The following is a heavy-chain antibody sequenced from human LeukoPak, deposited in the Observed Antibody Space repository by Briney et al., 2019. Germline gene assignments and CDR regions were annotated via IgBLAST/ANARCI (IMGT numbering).Heavy chain of an antibody. CDR3: VRNFDY. CDR2: IKQDGSER. Sequence: GGSLRLSCAASGFTFSNYWMHWVRQAPGKGLEWVANIKQDGSERYYVDSVKGRFTIDRDNAKNSFYLQMNSLRAEDTAVYYCVRNFDYWGQGTLVTVSS. V-gene: IGHV3-7*01. CDR1: GFTFSNYW. J-gene: IGHJ4*02.